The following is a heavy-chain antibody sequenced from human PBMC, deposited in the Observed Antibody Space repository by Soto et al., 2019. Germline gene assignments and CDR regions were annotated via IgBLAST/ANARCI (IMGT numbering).Heavy chain of an antibody. Sequence: QVQLVESGGGVVQPGQSLRLSCAASGFTVSNYGMHWVRQAPGKGLEWVAVIWKDGNNKYYRDSGKGRFTISRDNSKKTLELQMSSLRGEYTAVSYCARGEACTDESFDIWGQGTMVTFSS. J-gene: IGHJ3*02. V-gene: IGHV3-33*01. CDR2: IWKDGNNK. CDR1: GFTVSNYG. D-gene: IGHD2-8*01. CDR3: ARGEACTDESFDI.